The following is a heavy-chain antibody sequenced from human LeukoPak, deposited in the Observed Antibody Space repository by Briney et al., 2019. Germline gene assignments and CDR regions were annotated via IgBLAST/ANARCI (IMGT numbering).Heavy chain of an antibody. CDR1: GGSILTTNW. CDR3: ARESGAFCPFGF. Sequence: SGTLSLTCAVSGGSILTTNWWSWVRQPPGRGLEWIGEVHLSGASNYNPSLKSRVSMSIDNSKNQLSLKLASVTAADTAIYYCARESGAFCPFGFWGQGTLVTVSS. CDR2: VHLSGAS. D-gene: IGHD1-26*01. V-gene: IGHV4-4*02. J-gene: IGHJ4*02.